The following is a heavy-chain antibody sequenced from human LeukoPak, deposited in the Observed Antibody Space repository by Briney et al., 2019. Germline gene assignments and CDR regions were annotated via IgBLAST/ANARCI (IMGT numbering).Heavy chain of an antibody. V-gene: IGHV1-18*01. CDR2: ISAYNGNT. D-gene: IGHD3-9*01. Sequence: GASVKVSCKASGYTFTSYGISWVRQAPGQGLEWMGWISAYNGNTNYAQKLQGRVTMTTATSTSTAYMELRSLRSDDTAVYYCARDRVLRYFAWLSPYYYYYGMDVWGQGTTVTVSS. CDR3: ARDRVLRYFAWLSPYYYYYGMDV. CDR1: GYTFTSYG. J-gene: IGHJ6*02.